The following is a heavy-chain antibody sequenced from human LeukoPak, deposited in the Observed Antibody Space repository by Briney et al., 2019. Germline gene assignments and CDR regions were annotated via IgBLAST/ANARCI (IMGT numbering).Heavy chain of an antibody. D-gene: IGHD5-12*01. V-gene: IGHV5-51*01. CDR2: INPGYSDI. J-gene: IGHJ4*02. CDR1: GYSFTSYW. Sequence: GESLRISCKGSGYSFTSYWIGWVRQMPGKGLEWMGIINPGYSDIRYSPSFQGQVTTSADKSISTAYLQWSSLKASDTAIYYCARHGKGYSGYVTPDYWGQGTLVTVSS. CDR3: ARHGKGYSGYVTPDY.